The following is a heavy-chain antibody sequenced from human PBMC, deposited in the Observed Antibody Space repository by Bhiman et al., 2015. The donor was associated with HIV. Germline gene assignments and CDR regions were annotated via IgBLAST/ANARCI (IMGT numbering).Heavy chain of an antibody. D-gene: IGHD1-26*01. V-gene: IGHV3-21*01. CDR2: ISSSSSYI. CDR3: ARDRSGSYLQYYFDY. J-gene: IGHJ4*02. CDR1: GFTFSIYS. Sequence: EVQLLESGGGFIQPGGSLRLSCAASGFTFSIYSMNWVRQAPGKGLEWVSSISSSSSYIYYADSVKGRFTISRDNAKNSLYLQVNSLRAEDTAVYYCARDRSGSYLQYYFDYWGQGTLVTVSS.